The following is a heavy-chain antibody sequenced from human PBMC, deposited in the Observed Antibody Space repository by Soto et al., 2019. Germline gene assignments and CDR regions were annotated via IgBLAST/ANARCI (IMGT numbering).Heavy chain of an antibody. CDR3: AKALGNPYYYYDMDV. Sequence: EVQLLESGGGLVQPGGSLRLSCAASGFNFNIYAMTWVRQAPGKGLEWVSTISPGGDSTYFADSVKGRVTISRDNSKNTLSLQMNSLSAEDTATYFCAKALGNPYYYYDMDVWGTGTTVTVSS. D-gene: IGHD1-1*01. CDR1: GFNFNIYA. CDR2: ISPGGDST. V-gene: IGHV3-23*01. J-gene: IGHJ6*03.